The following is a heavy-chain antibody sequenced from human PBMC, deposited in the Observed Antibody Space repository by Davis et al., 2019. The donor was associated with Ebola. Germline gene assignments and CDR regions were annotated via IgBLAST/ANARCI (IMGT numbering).Heavy chain of an antibody. J-gene: IGHJ6*03. CDR1: GGTFSSYA. CDR2: IIPLLGIA. V-gene: IGHV1-69*10. D-gene: IGHD3-3*01. Sequence: SVKVSCKASGGTFSSYAISWVRQAPGQGLEWMGGIIPLLGIANYAQKFQGRVTITADKSTSTAYMELSSLRSEDTAVYYCARVRDFWSGYYRGSYYYYYMDVWGKGTTVTVSS. CDR3: ARVRDFWSGYYRGSYYYYYMDV.